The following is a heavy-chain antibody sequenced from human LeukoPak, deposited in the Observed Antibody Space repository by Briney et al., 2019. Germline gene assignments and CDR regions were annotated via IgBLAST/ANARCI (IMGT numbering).Heavy chain of an antibody. V-gene: IGHV4-4*09. CDR3: ARLTYSSSWTPWFDP. J-gene: IGHJ5*02. D-gene: IGHD6-13*01. Sequence: SETLSLTCTVSGGSISSYYWSWIRQPPGKGLEWIGYIYTSGSTNYNPSLKSRDTISVDTSKNQFSLKLSSVTAADTAVYYCARLTYSSSWTPWFDPWGQGTLVNVSS. CDR1: GGSISSYY. CDR2: IYTSGST.